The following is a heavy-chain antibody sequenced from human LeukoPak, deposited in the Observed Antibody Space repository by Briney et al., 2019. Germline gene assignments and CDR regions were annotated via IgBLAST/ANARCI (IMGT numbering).Heavy chain of an antibody. V-gene: IGHV3-23*01. CDR2: ISGSGGST. J-gene: IGHJ4*02. CDR1: GFTFSSYG. D-gene: IGHD3-16*01. Sequence: GGSLRLSCAASGFTFSSYGMSWVRQAPGKGLEWVSAISGSGGSTYYADSVKGRFTISRDNSKNTLYLQMNSLRAEDTAVYYCAKVLYYDYVWGSYLDHWGQGTLVTVSS. CDR3: AKVLYYDYVWGSYLDH.